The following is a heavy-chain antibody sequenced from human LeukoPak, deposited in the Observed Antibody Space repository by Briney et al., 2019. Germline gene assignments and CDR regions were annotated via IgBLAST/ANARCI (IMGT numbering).Heavy chain of an antibody. CDR3: ARDVGRDTITTEIAY. J-gene: IGHJ4*02. V-gene: IGHV3-30-3*01. CDR1: GFTFSGYP. D-gene: IGHD3-9*01. CDR2: ISYDGSNK. Sequence: GGSLRLSCAASGFTFSGYPIHWVRQAPGKGLEWVAVISYDGSNKYYADSVKGRFTISRDNYKNTLYLQMSSLRAEDTAVYYCARDVGRDTITTEIAYWGQGALVTVTS.